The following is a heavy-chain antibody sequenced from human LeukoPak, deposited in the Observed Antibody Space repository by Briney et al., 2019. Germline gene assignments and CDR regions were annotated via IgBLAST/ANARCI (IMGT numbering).Heavy chain of an antibody. Sequence: GGSLRLSCAASGFTFSNYWINWVRQAPGKGLEWVANIKQDGSEKYYVDSVKGRFTISRDSAKSSLYLQMNSLRAEDTAVYYCVRAMDVWGQGTTVTVSS. V-gene: IGHV3-7*03. CDR3: VRAMDV. CDR1: GFTFSNYW. CDR2: IKQDGSEK. J-gene: IGHJ6*02.